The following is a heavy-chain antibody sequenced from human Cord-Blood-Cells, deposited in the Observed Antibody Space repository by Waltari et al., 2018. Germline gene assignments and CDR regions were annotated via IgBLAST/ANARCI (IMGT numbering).Heavy chain of an antibody. CDR2: IYHSGST. J-gene: IGHJ3*02. V-gene: IGHV4-38-2*02. CDR3: ARGRVYDIVVVPAAKGAFDI. Sequence: QVQLQESGPGLVKPSETLSLTCTVSGYSISSGYYWGWIRQPPGKGLEWIGSIYHSGSTYDNPSLKSRVTRSVDTSKNQFSLKLSSVTAADTAVYYCARGRVYDIVVVPAAKGAFDIWGQGTMVTVSS. D-gene: IGHD2-2*01. CDR1: GYSISSGYY.